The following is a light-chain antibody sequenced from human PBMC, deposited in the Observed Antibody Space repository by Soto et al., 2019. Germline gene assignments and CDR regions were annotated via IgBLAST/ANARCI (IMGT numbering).Light chain of an antibody. J-gene: IGKJ1*01. CDR3: HQYGILPRT. Sequence: EIVLTQSPGTLSMSPGERATLSCRASQSLTNNYLAWFQQKPGQAPWLLIYGASNRPTDIPDRFSGSGSGTDFSLTISRLEPEDVAVYYCHQYGILPRTFGQGTKVEIK. CDR1: QSLTNNY. CDR2: GAS. V-gene: IGKV3-20*01.